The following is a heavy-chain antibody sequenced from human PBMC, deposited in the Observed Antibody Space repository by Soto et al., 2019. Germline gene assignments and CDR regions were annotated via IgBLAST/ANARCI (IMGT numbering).Heavy chain of an antibody. CDR2: IYSGGST. Sequence: GGSLRLSCAASGFTVSSNYMSWVRQAPGKGLEWVSVIYSGGSTYYADSVKGRFTISRDNSKNTLYLQMNSLRAEDTAVYYCARGGGGIFTVTTFFDYWGQGTLVTVSS. V-gene: IGHV3-66*01. J-gene: IGHJ4*02. CDR1: GFTVSSNY. D-gene: IGHD4-17*01. CDR3: ARGGGGIFTVTTFFDY.